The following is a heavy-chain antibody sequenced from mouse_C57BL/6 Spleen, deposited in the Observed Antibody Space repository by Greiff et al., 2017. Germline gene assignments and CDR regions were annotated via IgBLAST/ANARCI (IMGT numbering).Heavy chain of an antibody. V-gene: IGHV5-4*01. J-gene: IGHJ4*01. D-gene: IGHD2-1*01. Sequence: EVHLVESGGGLVKPGGSLKLSCAASGFTFSSYAMSWVRQTPEKRLEWVATISDGGSYTYYPDNVKGRFTISRDNAKNNLYLQMSHLKSEDTAMYYCAVGNSYYYAMDYWGQGTSVTVSS. CDR3: AVGNSYYYAMDY. CDR1: GFTFSSYA. CDR2: ISDGGSYT.